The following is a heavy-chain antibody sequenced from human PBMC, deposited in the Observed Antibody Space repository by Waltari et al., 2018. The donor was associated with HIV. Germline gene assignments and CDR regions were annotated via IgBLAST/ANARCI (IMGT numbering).Heavy chain of an antibody. D-gene: IGHD3-16*01. J-gene: IGHJ4*02. Sequence: QLHLQESGPGLVKPSETLSLTCSVSGASIISSSSYWAWIRQPPGKGLEWIGAIYYSGTAYYNPSVKSRVSASLDASKNELSLKLTSVTATDTALYYCARLRFHSLYYFDSWGPGILVTVSS. CDR3: ARLRFHSLYYFDS. V-gene: IGHV4-39*01. CDR2: IYYSGTA. CDR1: GASIISSSSY.